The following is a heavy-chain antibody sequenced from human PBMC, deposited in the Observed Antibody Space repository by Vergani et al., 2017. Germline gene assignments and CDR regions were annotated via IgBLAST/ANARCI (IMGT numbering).Heavy chain of an antibody. J-gene: IGHJ5*02. V-gene: IGHV4-59*01. D-gene: IGHD6-19*01. CDR3: ASDTHSGQRADR. CDR2: IFYSENT. CDR1: GGSITSYY. Sequence: QESGPGLVKPSETLSLTCTVSGGSITSYYWNWIRQPPGKGLEWIGYIFYSENTNYNPSLKTRVTISVDTSKNQFSLTLTSVTAADTAVYYCASDTHSGQRADRWGQGILVTVTS.